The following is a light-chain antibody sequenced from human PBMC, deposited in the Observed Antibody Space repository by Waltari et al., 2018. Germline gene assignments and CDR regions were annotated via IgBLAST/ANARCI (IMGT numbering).Light chain of an antibody. Sequence: DIQVTQSPSSLSASVGDRVTITCRASQRIGTSLSWYQHKPGKAPKLLIYAASRLQSGVPLRFRCKGSGTDFTLTVSSLQTEDFATYYCQQRYSTPWTFGQGAKVEIK. CDR3: QQRYSTPWT. J-gene: IGKJ1*01. CDR2: AAS. V-gene: IGKV1-39*01. CDR1: QRIGTS.